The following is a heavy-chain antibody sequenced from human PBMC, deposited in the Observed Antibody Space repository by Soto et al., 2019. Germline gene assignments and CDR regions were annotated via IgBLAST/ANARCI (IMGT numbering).Heavy chain of an antibody. D-gene: IGHD3-22*01. CDR3: ARRTYYYDSSGKDYFDY. Sequence: XTLAVLCSVPGGSVSGYSWSWIRQPPGKGLEYIGYVYYRGTNNYNPSLERRATISVGTSKNQFSLKLTSVTAADTAVYYCARRTYYYDSSGKDYFDYWGQGTLVTVSS. V-gene: IGHV4-59*02. CDR1: GGSVSGYS. J-gene: IGHJ4*02. CDR2: VYYRGTN.